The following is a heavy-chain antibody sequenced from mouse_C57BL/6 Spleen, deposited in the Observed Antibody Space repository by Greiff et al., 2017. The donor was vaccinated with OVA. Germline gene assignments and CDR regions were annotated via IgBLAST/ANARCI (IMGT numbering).Heavy chain of an antibody. Sequence: QVQLKQSGAELARPGASVKMSCKASGYTFTSYTMHWVKQRPGQGLEWIGYINPSSGYTKYNQKFKDKTTLTADKSSSTAYMQLSSLTSEDSAVYYCARNEQGPFDYWGQGTTLTVSS. CDR2: INPSSGYT. J-gene: IGHJ2*01. CDR1: GYTFTSYT. V-gene: IGHV1-4*01. D-gene: IGHD4-1*01. CDR3: ARNEQGPFDY.